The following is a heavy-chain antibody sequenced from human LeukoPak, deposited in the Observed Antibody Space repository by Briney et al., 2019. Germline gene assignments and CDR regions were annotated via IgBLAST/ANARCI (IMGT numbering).Heavy chain of an antibody. CDR2: ISYDGSNK. Sequence: GRSLRLSCAASGFTFSSHAMHWVRQAPGKGLEWVAVISYDGSNKYYADSVKGRFTISRDNSKNTLYLQMNSLRAEDTAVYYCARGLHYYYDSSGYPYYFDYWGQGTLVTVSS. J-gene: IGHJ4*02. CDR1: GFTFSSHA. CDR3: ARGLHYYYDSSGYPYYFDY. V-gene: IGHV3-30-3*01. D-gene: IGHD3-22*01.